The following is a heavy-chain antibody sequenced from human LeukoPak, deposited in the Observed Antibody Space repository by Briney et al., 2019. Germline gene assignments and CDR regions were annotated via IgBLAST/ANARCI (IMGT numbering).Heavy chain of an antibody. Sequence: PSETLSLTCTLSGGSIGSYYWSWIRQPAGKGLEWIGRIYTSGSTSYNPSLKSRVTMSVDTSKNQFSVKLSSVTAADTAVYYCARSIRGYSSGWYYFDYWGQGTLITVSS. J-gene: IGHJ4*02. CDR2: IYTSGST. CDR3: ARSIRGYSSGWYYFDY. CDR1: GGSIGSYY. D-gene: IGHD6-19*01. V-gene: IGHV4-4*07.